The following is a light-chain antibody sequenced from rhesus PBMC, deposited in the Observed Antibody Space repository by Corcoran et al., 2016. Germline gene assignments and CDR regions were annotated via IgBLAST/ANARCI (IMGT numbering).Light chain of an antibody. J-gene: IGKJ4*01. V-gene: IGKV3S9*01. CDR3: QHYINWPLT. CDR2: GAS. Sequence: EIVMTQSPATLSLSPGERATLSCRASQSVSNYLAWYQQKPGQAPSLLIYGASTRATGIPDRFRGSGSWTDFTRTSSRLEPEDFAVYYCQHYINWPLTFGGGTKVEIQ. CDR1: QSVSNY.